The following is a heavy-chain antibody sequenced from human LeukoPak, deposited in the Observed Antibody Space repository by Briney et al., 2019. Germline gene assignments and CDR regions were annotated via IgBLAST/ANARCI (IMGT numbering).Heavy chain of an antibody. V-gene: IGHV3-74*01. D-gene: IGHD3-10*01. CDR3: AREVHYYGSGSYYTHFDY. Sequence: GGSLRLSCAASGFTFSSYWMHWVRQAPGKGLVWVSRINTDGSSTTYADSVKGRFTISRDNAKNTLYLQMNSLRAGDTAVYYCAREVHYYGSGSYYTHFDYWGQGTLVTVSS. CDR1: GFTFSSYW. CDR2: INTDGSST. J-gene: IGHJ4*02.